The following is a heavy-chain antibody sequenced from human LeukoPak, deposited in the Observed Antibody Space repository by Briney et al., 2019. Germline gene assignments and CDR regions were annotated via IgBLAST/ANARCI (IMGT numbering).Heavy chain of an antibody. D-gene: IGHD4-17*01. CDR3: ARDGRGLGDYDAFDI. J-gene: IGHJ3*02. CDR2: VNPSSGST. CDR1: GYTFTSYF. V-gene: IGHV1-46*01. Sequence: ASVKVSCKASGYTFTSYFMHWVRQAPGQGLEWMGVVNPSSGSTTYSQKFQGRVTMTRDTSTSTVYMDLSSLRSEDTAVYYCARDGRGLGDYDAFDIWGQGTMVTVSS.